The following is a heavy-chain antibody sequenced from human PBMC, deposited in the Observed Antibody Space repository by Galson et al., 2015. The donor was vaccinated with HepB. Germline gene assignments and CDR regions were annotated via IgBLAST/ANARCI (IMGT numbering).Heavy chain of an antibody. CDR1: GGTFNTYS. CDR2: IIPVLDTA. J-gene: IGHJ3*02. CDR3: ARRGNSDGYRDAFDI. V-gene: IGHV1-69*08. Sequence: SVKVSCKASGGTFNTYSIIWVRQAPGRGLEWMGRIIPVLDTADYARTFQGRVLITADKSTNTAYMELNSLRSEDTAIYYCARRGNSDGYRDAFDIWGQGTMVTVSS. D-gene: IGHD3-22*01.